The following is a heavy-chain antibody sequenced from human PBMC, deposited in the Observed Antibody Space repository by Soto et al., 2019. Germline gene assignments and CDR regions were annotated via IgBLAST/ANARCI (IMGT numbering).Heavy chain of an antibody. Sequence: GTLRLACSASGFTFSSYEMNWVRQAAGKGLEWVSYISSSGSTIYYADSVKGRFTISRDNAKNSLYLQMNSLRAEDTAVYYCARDSEVFDWLLLAFDYWGQGTLVTVYS. CDR1: GFTFSSYE. V-gene: IGHV3-48*03. CDR2: ISSSGSTI. D-gene: IGHD3-9*01. CDR3: ARDSEVFDWLLLAFDY. J-gene: IGHJ4*02.